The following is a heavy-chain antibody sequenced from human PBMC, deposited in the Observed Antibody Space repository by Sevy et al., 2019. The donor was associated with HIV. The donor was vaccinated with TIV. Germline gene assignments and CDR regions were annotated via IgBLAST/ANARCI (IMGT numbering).Heavy chain of an antibody. V-gene: IGHV3-30-3*01. D-gene: IGHD3-10*01. Sequence: GGSLRLSCAASGFTFSSYAMHWVRQAPGKGLEWVAVISYDGSNKYYADSVKGRFTISRDNSKNTLYLQMNSLGAEDTAVYYCAREVAYYGSGTYHYGMDVWGQGTTVTVSS. CDR2: ISYDGSNK. J-gene: IGHJ6*02. CDR1: GFTFSSYA. CDR3: AREVAYYGSGTYHYGMDV.